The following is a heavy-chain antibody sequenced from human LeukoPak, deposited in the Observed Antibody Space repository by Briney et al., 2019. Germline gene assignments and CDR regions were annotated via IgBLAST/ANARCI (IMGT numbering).Heavy chain of an antibody. D-gene: IGHD1-1*01. CDR1: GFTFNNYA. CDR3: SKDPVQHGNGLYWFDP. CDR2: ISGSGAKT. V-gene: IGHV3-23*01. J-gene: IGHJ5*02. Sequence: PAGTLRFSCAAPGFTFNNYAGSWLRQAPGKGLKWVSGISGSGAKTYYADSVKGRFTISRDNSRNTFYIQMTSLRVEDTAVYYCSKDPVQHGNGLYWFDPWGQGTVVTVSS.